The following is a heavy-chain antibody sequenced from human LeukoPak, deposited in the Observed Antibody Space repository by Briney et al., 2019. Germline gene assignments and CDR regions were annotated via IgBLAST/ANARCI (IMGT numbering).Heavy chain of an antibody. V-gene: IGHV1-69*06. CDR1: GGTFSSYA. D-gene: IGHD3-9*01. J-gene: IGHJ4*02. CDR2: IIPIFGTA. CDR3: ARGYYDILTGHVPYYFDY. Sequence: ASVKVSCKASGGTFSSYAISWVRQAPGQGLEWMGGIIPIFGTANYAQKFQGRVTITADKSTSTAYMELSSLRSEDTAVYYCARGYYDILTGHVPYYFDYWGQGTLVTVSS.